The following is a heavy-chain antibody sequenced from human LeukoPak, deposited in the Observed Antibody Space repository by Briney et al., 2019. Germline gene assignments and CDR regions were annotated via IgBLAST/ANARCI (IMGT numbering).Heavy chain of an antibody. CDR3: ARGHTEAANYYYYMDV. D-gene: IGHD2-15*01. J-gene: IGHJ6*03. CDR1: GGTFSSYA. Sequence: SVKVSCKASGGTFSSYAISWVRQAPGQGLEWMGGIIPIFGTADYAQKFQGRVTITTDESTSTAYMELSSLRSEDTAVYYCARGHTEAANYYYYMDVWGKGTTVTVSS. V-gene: IGHV1-69*05. CDR2: IIPIFGTA.